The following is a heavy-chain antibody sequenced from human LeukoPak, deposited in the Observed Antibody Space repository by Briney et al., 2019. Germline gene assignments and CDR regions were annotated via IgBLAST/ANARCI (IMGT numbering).Heavy chain of an antibody. CDR1: GFTFSSYA. CDR2: ISGSGGST. D-gene: IGHD6-13*01. Sequence: GGSLRLSCAASGFTFSSYAMSWVRQAPGEGLEWVSAISGSGGSTYYADSVKGRFTISRDNSKNTLYLQMNSLRAEDTAVYYCAKRKAAAGISYYFDYWGQGTLVTVSS. CDR3: AKRKAAAGISYYFDY. J-gene: IGHJ4*02. V-gene: IGHV3-23*01.